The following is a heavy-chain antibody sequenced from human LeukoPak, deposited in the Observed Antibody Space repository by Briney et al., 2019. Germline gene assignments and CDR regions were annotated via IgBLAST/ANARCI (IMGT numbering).Heavy chain of an antibody. D-gene: IGHD6-19*01. CDR2: ISGSGGST. Sequence: GGSLRLSCAASGFTFSSYGMSWVRQAPGKGLEWVSAISGSGGSTYYADSVKGRFTISRDNAKNTLYLQMNSLRAEDTAVYYCASALAGTRNAFDIWGQGTMVTVSS. J-gene: IGHJ3*02. CDR1: GFTFSSYG. V-gene: IGHV3-23*01. CDR3: ASALAGTRNAFDI.